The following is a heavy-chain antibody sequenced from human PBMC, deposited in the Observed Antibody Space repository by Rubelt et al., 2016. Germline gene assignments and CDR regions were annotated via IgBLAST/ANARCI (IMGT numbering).Heavy chain of an antibody. V-gene: IGHV4-39*07. J-gene: IGHJ4*02. CDR3: ARDHSSGWYLEGFFDY. CDR2: IYHSGST. CDR1: GGSISISSYY. D-gene: IGHD6-19*01. Sequence: QLQLQESGPGLVKPSETLSLTCTVSGGSISISSYYWGWIRQPQVKGLEWIGSIYHSGSTYSNPSLKRRVTISVDTSKNQFSLKLSSVTAADTAVYYCARDHSSGWYLEGFFDYWGQGTLVTVSS.